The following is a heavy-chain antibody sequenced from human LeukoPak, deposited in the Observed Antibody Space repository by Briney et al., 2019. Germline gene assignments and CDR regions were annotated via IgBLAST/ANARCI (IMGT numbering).Heavy chain of an antibody. CDR2: ISGGGSYI. J-gene: IGHJ3*01. V-gene: IGHV3-21*01. D-gene: IGHD4-17*01. CDR3: ARGLGDYDAFDV. CDR1: GFTFSSHS. Sequence: PGGSLRLSCSVSGFTFSSHSMNWVRQAPGKGLQWVSSISGGGSYIFYADSVEGRFSVSRDNAKNSVFLQMNSLRAEDTAVYYCARGLGDYDAFDVWGHGTRVTVAS.